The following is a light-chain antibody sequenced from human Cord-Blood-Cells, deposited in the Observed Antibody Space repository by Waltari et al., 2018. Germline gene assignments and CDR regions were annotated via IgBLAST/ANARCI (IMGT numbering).Light chain of an antibody. Sequence: DIVMTQSPDPLAVYLGERATINCKSSQSVLYSSNNKNYLSWYKPKPGQPPKLLIYSASTRESGVPDRFSCSGSGTDFTLAISSLQAEDVAVYYCQQYYSTPFTFGPGTKVDIK. J-gene: IGKJ3*01. CDR1: QSVLYSSNNKNY. CDR3: QQYYSTPFT. V-gene: IGKV4-1*01. CDR2: SAS.